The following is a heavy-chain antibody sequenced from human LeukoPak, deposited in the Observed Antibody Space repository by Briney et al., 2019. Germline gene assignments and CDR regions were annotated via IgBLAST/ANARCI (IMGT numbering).Heavy chain of an antibody. D-gene: IGHD3-22*01. V-gene: IGHV1-8*01. CDR2: MNPNSGNT. J-gene: IGHJ4*02. CDR1: GYTFTSYD. CDR3: ASAYDSSGYYKL. Sequence: ASVKVSCKASGYTFTSYDINWVRQATGQGLEWMGWMNPNSGNTGYAQKFQGRVTMTRNTSISTAYMELSRLRSDDTAVYYCASAYDSSGYYKLWGQGTLVTVSS.